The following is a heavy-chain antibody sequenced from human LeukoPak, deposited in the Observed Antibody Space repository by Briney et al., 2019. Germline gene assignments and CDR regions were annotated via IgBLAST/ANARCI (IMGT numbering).Heavy chain of an antibody. D-gene: IGHD6-6*01. V-gene: IGHV3-23*01. CDR1: GFTFSSYA. CDR2: ISGSGGST. Sequence: PGGSPRLSCAASGFTFSSYAMSWVRQAPEKGLEWVSAISGSGGSTYYADSVKGRFTISRDNSKNTLYLQMNSLRAEDTAVYYCAKTVAARPNWFDPWGQGTLVTVSS. J-gene: IGHJ5*02. CDR3: AKTVAARPNWFDP.